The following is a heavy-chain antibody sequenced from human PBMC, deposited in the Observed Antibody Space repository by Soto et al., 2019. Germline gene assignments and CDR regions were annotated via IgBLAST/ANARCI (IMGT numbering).Heavy chain of an antibody. J-gene: IGHJ6*02. V-gene: IGHV3-33*01. CDR2: IWYDGSNK. Sequence: GGALRLSCAASGFTFSSYGMHWVRQAPGKGLEWVAVIWYDGSNKYYADSVKGRFTISRDNSKNTLYLQMNSLRAEDTAVYYCARDISSSSSAAFYYYYGMDVWGQGTTVTVSS. CDR3: ARDISSSSSAAFYYYYGMDV. CDR1: GFTFSSYG. D-gene: IGHD6-6*01.